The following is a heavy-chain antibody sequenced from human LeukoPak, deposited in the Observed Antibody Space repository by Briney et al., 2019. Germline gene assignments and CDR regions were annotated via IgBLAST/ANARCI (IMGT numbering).Heavy chain of an antibody. CDR3: AREGTCSSSICSHDY. CDR2: INANSGDT. Sequence: ASVKVSCKAFGYSFTGYYIHWVRQAPGQGLEWMGWINANSGDTHYAQKFQGRVTMTRDTSISTAYMELSSLRSDDTAVYYCAREGTCSSSICSHDYWGQGTLVTVSS. V-gene: IGHV1-2*02. CDR1: GYSFTGYY. D-gene: IGHD2-2*01. J-gene: IGHJ4*02.